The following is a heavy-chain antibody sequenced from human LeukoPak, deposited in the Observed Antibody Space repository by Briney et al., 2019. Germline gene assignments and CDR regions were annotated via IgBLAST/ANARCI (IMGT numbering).Heavy chain of an antibody. CDR3: ASERYCSGGSCYRYYFDY. CDR2: IWYDGSNK. J-gene: IGHJ4*02. D-gene: IGHD2-15*01. Sequence: GGSLRLSCAASGFTFSSYGMHWVRQAPGKGLEWVAVIWYDGSNKYYADSVKGRFTISRDNSNNTLYLQMNSLRTEDAAVYYCASERYCSGGSCYRYYFDYGAREPWSPSTQ. CDR1: GFTFSSYG. V-gene: IGHV3-33*01.